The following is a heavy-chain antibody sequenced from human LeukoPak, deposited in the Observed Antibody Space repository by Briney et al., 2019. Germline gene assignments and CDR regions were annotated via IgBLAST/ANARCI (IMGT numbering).Heavy chain of an antibody. D-gene: IGHD6-19*01. J-gene: IGHJ4*02. Sequence: ASVKVSCKASGGTFSSYAISWVRQAPGQGLEWMGRIIPIFGTANYAQKFQGRVTITTDESTSTAYMELSSLRSEDTAVYYCARGTYSSGWYPDFDYWGQGTLVTVSS. CDR1: GGTFSSYA. V-gene: IGHV1-69*05. CDR2: IIPIFGTA. CDR3: ARGTYSSGWYPDFDY.